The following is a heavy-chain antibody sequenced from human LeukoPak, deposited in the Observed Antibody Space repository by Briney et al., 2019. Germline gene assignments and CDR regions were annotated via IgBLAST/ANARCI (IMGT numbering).Heavy chain of an antibody. V-gene: IGHV3-33*01. CDR1: GFTFGGYG. J-gene: IGHJ4*02. Sequence: PGRSLRLSCAGSGFTFGGYGMHWFRQTPGKGLEWVAVIACDGSRAFYADSVKGRLTISRDNSKNTMSVQMDDLRAEDTAVYYCTRYNNDHFDYWGQGTLVTVSS. CDR3: TRYNNDHFDY. D-gene: IGHD1-14*01. CDR2: IACDGSRA.